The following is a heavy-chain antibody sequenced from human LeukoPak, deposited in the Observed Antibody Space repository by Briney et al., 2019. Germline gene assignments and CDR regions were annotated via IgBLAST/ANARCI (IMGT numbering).Heavy chain of an antibody. D-gene: IGHD3-10*01. Sequence: SETLSLTCAVYGGSFSGYYWSWIRQPPGKGLEWIGEINHSGSTNYNPSLKSRVTISVDTSKNQFSLKLSSVTAADTAVYYCARSNYYGSGRPPKTNWFDPWGQGTLVTGSS. CDR3: ARSNYYGSGRPPKTNWFDP. V-gene: IGHV4-34*01. J-gene: IGHJ5*02. CDR2: INHSGST. CDR1: GGSFSGYY.